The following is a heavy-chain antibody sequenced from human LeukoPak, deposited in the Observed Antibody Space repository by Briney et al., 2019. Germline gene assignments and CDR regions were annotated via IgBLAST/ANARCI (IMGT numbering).Heavy chain of an antibody. CDR2: ISASGSS. V-gene: IGHV4-4*07. D-gene: IGHD6-25*01. CDR1: GGSVSSYY. Sequence: SETLSLTCSVSGGSVSSYYWSWIRQPAGKEPEWIGRISASGSSNYNPSLRSRVIMSVDTPKNQFSLNLSSVTAADTAVYYCATEGGGPRWLDPWGQGTLVTVSS. J-gene: IGHJ5*02. CDR3: ATEGGGPRWLDP.